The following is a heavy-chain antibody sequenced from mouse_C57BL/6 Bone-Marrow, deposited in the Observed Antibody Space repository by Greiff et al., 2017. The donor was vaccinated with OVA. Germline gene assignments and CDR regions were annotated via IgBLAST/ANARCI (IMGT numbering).Heavy chain of an antibody. CDR2: IDPSDSYT. CDR3: ARGPDYYGSSKGFDY. V-gene: IGHV1-50*01. J-gene: IGHJ2*01. D-gene: IGHD1-1*01. Sequence: QVQLKQPGAELVKPGASVKLSCKASGYTFTSYWMQWVKQRPGQGLEWIGEIDPSDSYTNYNQKFKGKATLTVDTSSSTAYMQLSSLTSEDSAVYYGARGPDYYGSSKGFDYWGQGTTRTVSS. CDR1: GYTFTSYW.